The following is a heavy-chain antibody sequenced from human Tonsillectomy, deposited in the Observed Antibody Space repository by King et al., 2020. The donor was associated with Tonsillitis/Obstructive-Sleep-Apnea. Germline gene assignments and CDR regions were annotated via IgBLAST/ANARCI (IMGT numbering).Heavy chain of an antibody. D-gene: IGHD2-8*01. Sequence: VQLVESGPDVKKPGASVKVSCKTSGYTFSDYGISWVRQAPGQGLEWMGWISAYNGNANYAPKVQDRVSMTIDTSTSTASLELRSLRSDDAAIYYCARVGQYCTTATCHDLWGQGTLVTVSS. CDR3: ARVGQYCTTATCHDL. V-gene: IGHV1-18*01. J-gene: IGHJ5*02. CDR2: ISAYNGNA. CDR1: GYTFSDYG.